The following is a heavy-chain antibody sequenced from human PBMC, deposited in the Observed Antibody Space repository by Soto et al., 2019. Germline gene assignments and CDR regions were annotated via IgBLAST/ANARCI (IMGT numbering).Heavy chain of an antibody. CDR2: IIPIFGTA. D-gene: IGHD3-10*01. V-gene: IGHV1-69*13. CDR1: GGTFSSYA. CDR3: ARVGPGGLGALFPMGWFDP. Sequence: ASVKVSCKASGGTFSSYAISWVRQAPGQGLEWMGGIIPIFGTANYAQKFQGRVTITADESTSTAYMELSSLRSEDTAVYYCARVGPGGLGALFPMGWFDPWGQGTLVTVLL. J-gene: IGHJ5*02.